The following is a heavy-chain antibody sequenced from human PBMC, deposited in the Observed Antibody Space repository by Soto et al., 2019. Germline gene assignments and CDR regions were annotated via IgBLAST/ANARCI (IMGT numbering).Heavy chain of an antibody. D-gene: IGHD3-22*01. J-gene: IGHJ4*02. CDR3: ARIAYYYDGGGHYFDY. CDR1: GFSLSTGRMG. V-gene: IGHV2-26*01. CDR2: IFSTDER. Sequence: QVTLKESGPVLVKPTETLTLTCTVSGFSLSTGRMGVSWIRQPPGKALEWLAHIFSTDERSYSTSLKSRLPISKDTSNSQVVLTMTNMDPVDTATYYCARIAYYYDGGGHYFDYWGQGTLVTVSS.